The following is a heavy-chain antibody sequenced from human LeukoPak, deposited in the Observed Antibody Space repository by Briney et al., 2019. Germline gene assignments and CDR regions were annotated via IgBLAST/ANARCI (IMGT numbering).Heavy chain of an antibody. V-gene: IGHV1-24*01. CDR3: STDSGRSYFYFDF. D-gene: IGHD3-10*01. CDR2: IRPETGEP. CDR1: GFGLSVLS. Sequence: EASVKVSCKIPGFGLSVLSIHWMRQAPGKGLEWVGGIRPETGEPIFAQKFRGRVTITEDTFTDTGYLELRGLTSEDTAVYYCSTDSGRSYFYFDFWGQGTLVTVSS. J-gene: IGHJ4*02.